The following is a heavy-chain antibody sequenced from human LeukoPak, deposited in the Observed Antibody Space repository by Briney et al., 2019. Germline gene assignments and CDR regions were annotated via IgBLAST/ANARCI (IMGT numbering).Heavy chain of an antibody. CDR3: ATSPCIDSYFFDN. V-gene: IGHV3-30*10. J-gene: IGHJ4*02. CDR2: ISYDGTSK. D-gene: IGHD2/OR15-2a*01. Sequence: GKSLRLSCVDSGFTFSSFVMHWVRQAPGKGLEWVALISYDGTSKYYTDSVKGRFTLSRDNSKNTLYLQMNSLRDEDTATYYCATSPCIDSYFFDNWGQGTLVAVSS. CDR1: GFTFSSFV.